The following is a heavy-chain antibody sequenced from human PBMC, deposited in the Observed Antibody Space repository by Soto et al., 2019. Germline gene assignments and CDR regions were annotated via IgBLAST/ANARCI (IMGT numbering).Heavy chain of an antibody. CDR1: AFTFSSYS. Sequence: GGALRLSCAASAFTFSSYSMNWVRRAPGKGLEWVAHMSYDGNNKYYADSVKGRFTVSRDNSKNTQYLQMNTLRVEDTAVYYCAKGFLSGGYCANGVCYHFDYWGQGTPVNVSS. D-gene: IGHD2-8*01. J-gene: IGHJ4*02. V-gene: IGHV3-30*18. CDR3: AKGFLSGGYCANGVCYHFDY. CDR2: MSYDGNNK.